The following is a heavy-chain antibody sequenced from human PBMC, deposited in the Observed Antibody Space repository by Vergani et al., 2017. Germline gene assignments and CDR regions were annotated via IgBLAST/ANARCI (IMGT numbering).Heavy chain of an antibody. J-gene: IGHJ3*01. CDR2: INNNGGST. D-gene: IGHD2-2*01. V-gene: IGHV3-23*04. CDR1: GFTFNSYA. CDR3: AKVCCSTSRPYGGGAFDV. Sequence: EVQLVESGGGLIQPGGSLRLSCAASGFTFNSYAMTWVRQAPGKGLEWVSGINNNGGSTYYADSVKGRFTISRDNSKNTLYLQMTYLRAEDTATYYCAKVCCSTSRPYGGGAFDVWGHGTMVTVSS.